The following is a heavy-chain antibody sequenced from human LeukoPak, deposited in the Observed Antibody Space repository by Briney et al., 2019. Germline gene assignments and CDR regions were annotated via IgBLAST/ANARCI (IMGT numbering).Heavy chain of an antibody. Sequence: SETLSLTCTVSSGSITSGGKSWSWIRQPPGKGLEWLGNIFDNENTVYNPSLRSRLTISLDTSKSQFSLKLSSVTAADTAVYYCARLGLTAMDLDYWGQGTLVTVSS. V-gene: IGHV4-30-4*07. CDR2: IFDNENT. D-gene: IGHD5-18*01. J-gene: IGHJ4*02. CDR1: SGSITSGGKS. CDR3: ARLGLTAMDLDY.